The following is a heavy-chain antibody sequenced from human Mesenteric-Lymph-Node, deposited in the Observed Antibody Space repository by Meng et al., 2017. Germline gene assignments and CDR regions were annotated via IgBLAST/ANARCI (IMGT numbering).Heavy chain of an antibody. CDR2: INSDGSST. CDR3: ARDRGLPDSFDI. Sequence: GESLKISCAASGFTFSSYWMHWVRQAPGKGLVWVSRINSDGSSTSYADSVKGRFTISRDNAKNTLYLQMNSLRAEDTAVYYCARDRGLPDSFDIWGQGTMVTVSS. D-gene: IGHD3-10*01. J-gene: IGHJ3*02. CDR1: GFTFSSYW. V-gene: IGHV3-74*01.